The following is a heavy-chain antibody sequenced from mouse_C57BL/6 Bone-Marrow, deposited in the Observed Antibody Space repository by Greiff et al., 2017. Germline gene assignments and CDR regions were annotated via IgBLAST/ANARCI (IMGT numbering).Heavy chain of an antibody. CDR1: GYTFTDYE. CDR3: TREGVRFPYAMDY. J-gene: IGHJ4*01. V-gene: IGHV1-15*01. CDR2: IDPETGGT. Sequence: VQLQQSGAELVRPGASVTLSCKASGYTFTDYEMHWVKQTPVHGLEWIGAIDPETGGTAYNQKFKGKAILTADKSSSTAYMELRSLTSEDSAVYYCTREGVRFPYAMDYWGQGTSVTVSS. D-gene: IGHD1-1*01.